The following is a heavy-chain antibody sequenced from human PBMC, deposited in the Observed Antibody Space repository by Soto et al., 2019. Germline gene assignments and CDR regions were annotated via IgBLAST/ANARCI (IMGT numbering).Heavy chain of an antibody. CDR2: INHSGST. CDR1: GGSFSGYY. Sequence: SETLSLTCAVYGGSFSGYYWSWIRQPPGKGLEWIGEINHSGSTNYNPSLKSRVAISVDTSKNQFSLKLSSVTAADTAVYYCARVPGPWGQGTLVTVSS. CDR3: ARVPGP. J-gene: IGHJ5*02. V-gene: IGHV4-34*01.